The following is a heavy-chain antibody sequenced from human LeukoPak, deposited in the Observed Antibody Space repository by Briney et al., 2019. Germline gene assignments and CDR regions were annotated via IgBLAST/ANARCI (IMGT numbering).Heavy chain of an antibody. CDR1: YGSFSGYY. CDR2: INHNGNT. D-gene: IGHD6-6*01. Sequence: SETLSLTCTVFYGSFSGYYWTWIRQPPGKGLEWIAEINHNGNTNYNPSLKSRVTISVDTSKDQFSLKLSSVTAADTAAYYCARHGLVAARHAFDIWGQGTMVTVSS. CDR3: ARHGLVAARHAFDI. J-gene: IGHJ3*02. V-gene: IGHV4-34*01.